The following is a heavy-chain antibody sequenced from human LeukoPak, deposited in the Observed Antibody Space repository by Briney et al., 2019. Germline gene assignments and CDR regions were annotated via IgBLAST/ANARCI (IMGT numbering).Heavy chain of an antibody. CDR1: GFTFTDYT. D-gene: IGHD4-23*01. V-gene: IGHV3-69-1*01. J-gene: IGHJ4*02. Sequence: PGGSLRLSCAASGFTFTDYTINGVRQAPGKGLEWVSSISTSSNIYYADSVKGRFTVSRDNAKNSVYLQTNSLRAEDTAVYYCARDRSYVGFDYWGQGTLVTVSS. CDR3: ARDRSYVGFDY. CDR2: ISTSSNI.